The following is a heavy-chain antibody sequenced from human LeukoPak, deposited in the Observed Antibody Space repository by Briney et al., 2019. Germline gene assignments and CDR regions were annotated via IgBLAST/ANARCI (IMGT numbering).Heavy chain of an antibody. CDR3: ARSTVINWFDP. Sequence: SETLSLTCTVSGDSISSSPYYWGWIRQPPGKGLEWVGSIYYSGSTYYNPSLESRVTISVDTSKNQFSLKLTSVTAADTAVYYCARSTVINWFDPWGQGTLVTVSS. J-gene: IGHJ5*02. D-gene: IGHD4-17*01. CDR1: GDSISSSPYY. V-gene: IGHV4-39*01. CDR2: IYYSGST.